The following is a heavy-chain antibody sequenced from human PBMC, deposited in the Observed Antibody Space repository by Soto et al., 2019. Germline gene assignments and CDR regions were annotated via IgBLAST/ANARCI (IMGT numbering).Heavy chain of an antibody. CDR3: ARGNQYYYGSGSYYNNWFDP. D-gene: IGHD3-10*01. V-gene: IGHV4-34*01. J-gene: IGHJ5*02. Sequence: KPSETLSLTCAVYGGSFSGYYWSWIRQPPGKGLEWIGEINHSGSTNYNPSLKSRVTISVDTSKNQFSLKLSSVTAADTAVYYCARGNQYYYGSGSYYNNWFDPWGQGTLVTVS. CDR1: GGSFSGYY. CDR2: INHSGST.